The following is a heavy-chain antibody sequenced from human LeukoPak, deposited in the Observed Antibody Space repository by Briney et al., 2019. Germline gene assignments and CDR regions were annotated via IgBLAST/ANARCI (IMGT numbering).Heavy chain of an antibody. CDR1: GGSISSGGYY. CDR3: ARQWELLPNWFDP. V-gene: IGHV4-30-2*01. CDR2: IYHSGST. J-gene: IGHJ5*02. Sequence: PSQTLSLTCTVSGGSISSGGYYWSWVRQPPGKGLEWIGYIYHSGSTNYNPSLKSRVTITVNTSKNQFSLKLSSVTAADTAVYYCARQWELLPNWFDPWGQGTLVTVSS. D-gene: IGHD1-26*01.